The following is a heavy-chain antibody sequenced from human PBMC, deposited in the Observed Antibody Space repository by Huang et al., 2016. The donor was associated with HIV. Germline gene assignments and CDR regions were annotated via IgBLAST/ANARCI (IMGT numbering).Heavy chain of an antibody. Sequence: QVQLVQSGAEVKKPGASVKVSCRTSGYIFTDYYIHGVRQAPGQGLEWMGWVNPKSGDTNQAQRVQGRLHMTTDTSTSAVYMELANLRSDDTAVYYCARAVVRGLIIRFDPWGQGTLVTVSS. V-gene: IGHV1-2*02. D-gene: IGHD3-10*01. J-gene: IGHJ5*02. CDR3: ARAVVRGLIIRFDP. CDR2: VNPKSGDT. CDR1: GYIFTDYY.